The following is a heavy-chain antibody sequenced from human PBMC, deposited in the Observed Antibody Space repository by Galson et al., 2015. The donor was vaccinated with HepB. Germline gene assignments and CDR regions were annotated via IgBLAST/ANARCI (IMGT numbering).Heavy chain of an antibody. CDR2: IYPGDSDT. Sequence: QSGAEVKKPGESLKISCKGSGYSFTSYWIGWVRQMPGKGLEWMGIIYPGDSDTRYSPSFQGQVTISADKSISTAYLQWSSLKASDTAMYYCARLNIVATIPHSFDYWGQGTLVTVSS. CDR3: ARLNIVATIPHSFDY. CDR1: GYSFTSYW. J-gene: IGHJ4*02. V-gene: IGHV5-51*01. D-gene: IGHD5-12*01.